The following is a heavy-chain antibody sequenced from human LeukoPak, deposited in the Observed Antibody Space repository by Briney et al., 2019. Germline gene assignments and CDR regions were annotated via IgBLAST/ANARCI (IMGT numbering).Heavy chain of an antibody. J-gene: IGHJ4*02. CDR3: LRGDRRDY. Sequence: GGSLRLSCAASGFTFSSNGMHWVRQAPGKGLEWVSSIDSSGGYMFYADSVKGRFIISRDNAKDSLYLQMNSLRVEDTAVYYCLRGDRRDYWGQGTLVTVSS. CDR1: GFTFSSNG. V-gene: IGHV3-21*06. CDR2: IDSSGGYM.